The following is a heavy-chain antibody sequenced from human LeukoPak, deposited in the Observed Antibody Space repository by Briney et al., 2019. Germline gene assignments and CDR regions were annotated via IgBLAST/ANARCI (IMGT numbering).Heavy chain of an antibody. J-gene: IGHJ4*02. CDR1: GFTFSSYS. CDR3: ARGGHDY. CDR2: IKQDGSEK. Sequence: PGGSLRLSCAASGFTFSSYSMNWVRQAPGKGLEWVANIKQDGSEKYYVDSVKGRFTISRDNAKNSLYLQMNSLRAEDTAVYYCARGGHDYWGQGTLVTVSS. V-gene: IGHV3-7*04. D-gene: IGHD3-16*01.